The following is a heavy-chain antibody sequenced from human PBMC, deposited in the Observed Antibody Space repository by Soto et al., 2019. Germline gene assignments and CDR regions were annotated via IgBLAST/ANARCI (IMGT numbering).Heavy chain of an antibody. D-gene: IGHD3-3*01. Sequence: QERLVQSGAEERKPGSSVKVSCKVTGGTSTRYAINWVRQAPGQGLEWMGGIVPMFGTSKYAQKLQGRVTITADTSTNIAYMELRSLRSEDTAVYYCNRGSEYDFWSGYLWGQGTLVSVSS. V-gene: IGHV1-69*06. J-gene: IGHJ4*02. CDR3: NRGSEYDFWSGYL. CDR2: IVPMFGTS. CDR1: GGTSTRYA.